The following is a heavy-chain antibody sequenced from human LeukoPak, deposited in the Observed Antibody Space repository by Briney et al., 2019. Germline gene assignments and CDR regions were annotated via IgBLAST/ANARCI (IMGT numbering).Heavy chain of an antibody. CDR2: INHSGST. Sequence: SETLSLTCAVYGGSFSGYYWSWIRQPPGKGLEWIGEINHSGSTNYNPSLKSRVTISVDTSKNQFSLKLSSVTAADTAVYYCARGTLARDYDFWSGYFGFRGYGMDVWGQGTTVTVSS. V-gene: IGHV4-34*01. D-gene: IGHD3-3*01. CDR3: ARGTLARDYDFWSGYFGFRGYGMDV. CDR1: GGSFSGYY. J-gene: IGHJ6*02.